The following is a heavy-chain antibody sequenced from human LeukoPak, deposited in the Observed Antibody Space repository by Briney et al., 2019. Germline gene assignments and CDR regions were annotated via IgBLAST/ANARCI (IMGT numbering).Heavy chain of an antibody. V-gene: IGHV3-73*01. Sequence: GGSLRPSCAASGFTFSGSAMHWVRQASGKGLEWVGRIRSKANSYATAYAASVKGRFTISRDNSKNSLYLQMNSLRTEDTALYYCAKDGYGDYAAYFDYWGQGTLVTVSS. D-gene: IGHD4-17*01. J-gene: IGHJ4*02. CDR3: AKDGYGDYAAYFDY. CDR2: IRSKANSYAT. CDR1: GFTFSGSA.